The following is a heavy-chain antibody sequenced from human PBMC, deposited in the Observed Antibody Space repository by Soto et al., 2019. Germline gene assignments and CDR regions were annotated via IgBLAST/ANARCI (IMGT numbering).Heavy chain of an antibody. V-gene: IGHV4-39*01. Sequence: KTSETLSLTCTVSGASIITDNYFWVWIRQSPRRGLELIGSISYSGRTYDNPSLQSRVTISIDASKNQFSLKLTSVTTADTAVYYCARRRASDYGGNHHPYYFDRWGQGALVTVSS. CDR2: ISYSGRT. D-gene: IGHD4-17*01. J-gene: IGHJ4*02. CDR3: ARRRASDYGGNHHPYYFDR. CDR1: GASIITDNYF.